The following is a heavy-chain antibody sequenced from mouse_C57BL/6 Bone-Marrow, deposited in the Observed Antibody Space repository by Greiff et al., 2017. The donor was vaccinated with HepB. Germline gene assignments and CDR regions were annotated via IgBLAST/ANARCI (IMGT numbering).Heavy chain of an antibody. CDR3: AREVFYYGNYGFAY. CDR1: GYTFTDYY. Sequence: EVQLQQSGPELVKPGASVKISCKASGYTFTDYYMNWVKQSHGKSLEWIGDINPNNGGTSYNQKFKGKATLTVDKSSSTAYMELRSLTSEDSAVYYCAREVFYYGNYGFAYWGQGTLVTVSA. D-gene: IGHD2-1*01. V-gene: IGHV1-26*01. J-gene: IGHJ3*01. CDR2: INPNNGGT.